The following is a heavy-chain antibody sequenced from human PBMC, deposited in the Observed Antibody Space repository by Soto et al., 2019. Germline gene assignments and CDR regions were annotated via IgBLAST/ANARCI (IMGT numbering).Heavy chain of an antibody. Sequence: QVQLQESGPGLVKPSGTLSRTCAVSGDSVSSPYYWCWVRQPPGKGLEWIGEVFHTGTTSYNPSLRSRVTISMDKSNNQFSLDLSSVTAADTAVSYCARSAGWYAVHSWGPGPLVIVSS. CDR1: GDSVSSPYY. V-gene: IGHV4-4*02. D-gene: IGHD6-19*01. CDR3: ARSAGWYAVHS. J-gene: IGHJ4*02. CDR2: VFHTGTT.